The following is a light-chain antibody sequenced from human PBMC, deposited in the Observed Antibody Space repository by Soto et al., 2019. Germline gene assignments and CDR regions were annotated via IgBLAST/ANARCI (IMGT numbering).Light chain of an antibody. CDR3: QQNEKRPLT. Sequence: DIQMTQSPSSLSASVGDRVTISCQASQDITNSLSWYQQKPGKAPNLLIYDASNLERRVPSRFSGNGSGTDFSFTISSLQPEDIATYYCQQNEKRPLTFGGGTKVEI. CDR1: QDITNS. V-gene: IGKV1-33*01. J-gene: IGKJ4*01. CDR2: DAS.